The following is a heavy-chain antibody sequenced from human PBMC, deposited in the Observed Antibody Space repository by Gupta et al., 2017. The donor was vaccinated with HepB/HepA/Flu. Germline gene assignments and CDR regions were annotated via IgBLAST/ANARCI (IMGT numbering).Heavy chain of an antibody. CDR3: ARAAPVTTSFSGMDV. V-gene: IGHV3-21*02. D-gene: IGHD4-17*01. CDR1: GFPFDTFT. Sequence: EVQLVESGGGLVKPGESLRLSCVLSGFPFDTFTMNWVRQAPGKGLEWVSTISGASTYLQYADSVTGRFTVSRDNAKNSLYLQMNSLRVEDTAVYYCARAAPVTTSFSGMDVWGQGTTVIVSS. CDR2: ISGASTYL. J-gene: IGHJ6*02.